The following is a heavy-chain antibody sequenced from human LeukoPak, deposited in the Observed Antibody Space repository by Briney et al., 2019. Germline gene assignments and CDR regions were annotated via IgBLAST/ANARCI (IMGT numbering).Heavy chain of an antibody. Sequence: GGSLRLSCVASGFTFTNYGMNWVRQAPGKGLEWVSGIVGSGVTTYYADSVKGRFTISRDNSKNTLYLQMNSLRAEDTAVYYCAKGRRREFKDWLSSGYYYMDVWGKGTTVTISS. V-gene: IGHV3-23*01. J-gene: IGHJ6*03. CDR3: AKGRRREFKDWLSSGYYYMDV. CDR2: IVGSGVTT. D-gene: IGHD3-9*01. CDR1: GFTFTNYG.